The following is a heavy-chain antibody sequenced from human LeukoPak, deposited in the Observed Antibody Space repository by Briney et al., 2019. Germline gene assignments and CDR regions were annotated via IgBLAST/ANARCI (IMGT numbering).Heavy chain of an antibody. Sequence: SETLSLTCTVSGGSISSSSYYWGWIRQPPGKGLEWIGSIYYSGSTYYNPSLKSRVTISVDTSKNQFSLKVSSVTAADTAVYYCARYGIFGVVPPGGYMDVWGKGTPVTVSS. CDR2: IYYSGST. CDR3: ARYGIFGVVPPGGYMDV. J-gene: IGHJ6*03. CDR1: GGSISSSSYY. V-gene: IGHV4-39*07. D-gene: IGHD3-3*01.